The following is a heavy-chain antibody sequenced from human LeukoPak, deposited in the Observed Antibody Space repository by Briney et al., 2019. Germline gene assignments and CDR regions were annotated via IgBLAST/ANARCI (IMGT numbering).Heavy chain of an antibody. J-gene: IGHJ5*02. V-gene: IGHV4-34*01. Sequence: SETLSLTCAVYGGSFSGYYWSWIRQPPGKGLEWIGEINHSGSTNYNPSLKSRVTISVDTSKNQFSLKLGSVTAADTAVYYCARRRLGMGWFDPWGQGTLVTVSS. D-gene: IGHD1-14*01. CDR3: ARRRLGMGWFDP. CDR2: INHSGST. CDR1: GGSFSGYY.